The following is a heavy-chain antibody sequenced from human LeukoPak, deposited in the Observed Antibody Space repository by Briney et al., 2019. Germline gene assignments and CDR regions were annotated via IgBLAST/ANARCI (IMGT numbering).Heavy chain of an antibody. J-gene: IGHJ2*01. V-gene: IGHV3-7*01. D-gene: IGHD2-21*02. CDR3: VKLVVVTATYWYFDV. CDR2: IKQVELEK. CDR1: GFTFSHFW. Sequence: GGPLRLSCAASGFTFSHFWLGWVGQAPGKGRDGVANIKQVELEKYLADSVTGRFTISRDNTENSLFLQMNSLRPDHTAVYFCVKLVVVTATYWYFDVWGRGTPITVSS.